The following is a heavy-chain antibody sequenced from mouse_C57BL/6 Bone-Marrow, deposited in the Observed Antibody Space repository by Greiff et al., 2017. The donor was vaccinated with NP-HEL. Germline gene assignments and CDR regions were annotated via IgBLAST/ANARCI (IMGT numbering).Heavy chain of an antibody. V-gene: IGHV1-81*01. D-gene: IGHD2-5*01. CDR2: IYPRSGNT. CDR1: GYTFTSYG. J-gene: IGHJ2*01. CDR3: ARKDSNYEFDY. Sequence: QVQLQQSGAELARPGASVKLSCKASGYTFTSYGISWVKQRTGQGLEWIGEIYPRSGNTYHNEKFKGKATLTADKSSSTAYMELRSLTSEDSAVYFCARKDSNYEFDYWGQGTTLTVSS.